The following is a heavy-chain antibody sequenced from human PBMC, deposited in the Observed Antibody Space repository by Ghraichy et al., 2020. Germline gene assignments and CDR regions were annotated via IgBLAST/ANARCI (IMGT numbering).Heavy chain of an antibody. V-gene: IGHV5-51*01. Sequence: GESLNISCKGSGYNFATKYIAWVRQMPGKGLEWMGIIFPGDSETRYSPSFQGQVTISADKSVSTAYLQWSSLKASDSAIYYCARRDRSGPDFWGQGTLVTVSS. CDR3: ARRDRSGPDF. J-gene: IGHJ4*02. CDR2: IFPGDSET. CDR1: GYNFATKY. D-gene: IGHD3-22*01.